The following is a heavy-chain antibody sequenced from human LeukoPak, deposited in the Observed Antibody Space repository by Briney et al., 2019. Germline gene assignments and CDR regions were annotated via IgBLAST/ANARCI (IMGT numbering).Heavy chain of an antibody. V-gene: IGHV3-23*01. CDR3: AKDGTGYSSGWFDY. CDR1: GFTFSSYA. Sequence: GGSLRLSCAASGFTFSSYAMSRVRQAPGKGLEWVSAISGSGGSTYYADSVKGRFTISRDNSKNTLYLQMNSLRAEDTAVYYCAKDGTGYSSGWFDYWGQGTLVTVSS. D-gene: IGHD6-19*01. J-gene: IGHJ5*01. CDR2: ISGSGGST.